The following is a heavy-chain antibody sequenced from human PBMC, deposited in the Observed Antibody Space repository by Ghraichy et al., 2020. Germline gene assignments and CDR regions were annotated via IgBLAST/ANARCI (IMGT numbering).Heavy chain of an antibody. CDR2: IIPILGIA. V-gene: IGHV1-69*02. Sequence: SVKVSCKASGGTFSSYTISWVRQAPGQGLEWMGRIIPILGIANYAQKFQGRVTITADKSTSTAYMELSSLRSEDTAVYYCARGGAADLFGMDVWGQGTTVTVSS. CDR1: GGTFSSYT. D-gene: IGHD6-13*01. J-gene: IGHJ6*02. CDR3: ARGGAADLFGMDV.